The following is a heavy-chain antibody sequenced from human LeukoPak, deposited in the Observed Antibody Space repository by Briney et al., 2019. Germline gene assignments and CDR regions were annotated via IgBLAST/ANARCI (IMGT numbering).Heavy chain of an antibody. V-gene: IGHV3-74*01. CDR1: GFTFSRYW. CDR2: INGDGSTT. CDR3: AKFEGATIPGWFNDY. Sequence: PGGSLRLSCAASGFTFSRYWMHWVRQAPGKGLVWVSRINGDGSTTSYADSVKGGFTISRDNAKNTLYLQMNSLRTEDTAVYFCAKFEGATIPGWFNDYWGQGILVTVSS. D-gene: IGHD6-19*01. J-gene: IGHJ4*02.